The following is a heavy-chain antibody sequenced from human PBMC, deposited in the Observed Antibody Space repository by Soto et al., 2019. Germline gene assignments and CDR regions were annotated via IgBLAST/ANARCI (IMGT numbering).Heavy chain of an antibody. J-gene: IGHJ4*02. V-gene: IGHV3-43D*03. D-gene: IGHD6-13*01. CDR1: GFTFDDYA. CDR2: ISWDGGST. CDR3: AKDSARSSSWYGDFDY. Sequence: GGSLRLSCAASGFTFDDYAMHWVRQAPGKGLEWVSLISWDGGSTYYADSVKGRFIISRDNSKNSLYLQMNSLRAEDTALYYCAKDSARSSSWYGDFDYWGQGTLVTVSS.